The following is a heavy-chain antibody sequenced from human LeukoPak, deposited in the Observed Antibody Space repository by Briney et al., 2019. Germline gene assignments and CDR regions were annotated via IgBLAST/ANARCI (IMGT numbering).Heavy chain of an antibody. D-gene: IGHD5-24*01. CDR2: ISSSGSTI. CDR1: GFTFSSYE. Sequence: PGGSLRLSCAASGFTFSSYEMNWVRQAPGKGLEWVSYISSSGSTIYYADSVKGRFTISRDNAKNSLYLQMNSLRAEDTAVYYCARGIRRFIRGSDGFDYWGQGTLVTVSS. CDR3: ARGIRRFIRGSDGFDY. J-gene: IGHJ4*02. V-gene: IGHV3-48*03.